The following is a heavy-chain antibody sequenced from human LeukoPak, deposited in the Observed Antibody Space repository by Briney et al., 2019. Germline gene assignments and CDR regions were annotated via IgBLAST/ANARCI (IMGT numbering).Heavy chain of an antibody. CDR2: IYYSGTA. V-gene: IGHV4-59*08. Sequence: SETLSLTCTVSNGSISGYYWSWIRQPPGKGLEWIGYIYYSGTAYCNPSLKSRVTMSVDTPKNQFSLKLSSVTAADTAVYYCARWFCSGGNCYGEIDYWGQGTLVTVSS. D-gene: IGHD2-15*01. CDR1: NGSISGYY. J-gene: IGHJ4*02. CDR3: ARWFCSGGNCYGEIDY.